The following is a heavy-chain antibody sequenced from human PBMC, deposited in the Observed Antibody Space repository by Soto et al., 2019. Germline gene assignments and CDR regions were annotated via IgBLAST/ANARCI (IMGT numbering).Heavy chain of an antibody. V-gene: IGHV3-30*18. D-gene: IGHD2-2*01. Sequence: QAQVVESGGGVVQPGRSLRLSCVVSGFTFNNYGMHWVRQAPGEGLKWVAVISSDGSNPYYGDSVKGRFTISRDNSKNTLYLQMNRLRVEDPAMYHCAKDMGAVKFNYCIRAESWGQGTLVTVSS. CDR3: AKDMGAVKFNYCIRAES. J-gene: IGHJ5*02. CDR2: ISSDGSNP. CDR1: GFTFNNYG.